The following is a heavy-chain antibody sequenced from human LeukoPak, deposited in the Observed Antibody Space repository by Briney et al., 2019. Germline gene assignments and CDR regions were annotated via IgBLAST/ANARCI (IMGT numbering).Heavy chain of an antibody. D-gene: IGHD6-19*01. CDR2: IRYDGSNK. J-gene: IGHJ3*02. V-gene: IGHV3-30*02. CDR1: GFTSSPYT. Sequence: GGSLRLSCAASGFTSSPYTMSWVRQAPGKGLEWVAFIRYDGSNKYYADSVKGRFTISRDNSKNTLYLQMNSLRAEDTAVYYCAKDISGWYDEGAFDIWGQGTMVTVSS. CDR3: AKDISGWYDEGAFDI.